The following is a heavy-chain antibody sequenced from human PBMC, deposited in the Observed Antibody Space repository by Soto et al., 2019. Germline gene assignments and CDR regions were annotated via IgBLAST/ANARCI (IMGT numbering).Heavy chain of an antibody. CDR1: GYRFSNDA. CDR2: IHPGNGNT. V-gene: IGHV1-3*01. D-gene: IGHD3-16*02. Sequence: QVHLVQSGAEVRKPGASVKVSCKASGYRFSNDAIHWVRQAPGQSLEWMGWIHPGNGNTRYSPKFQGRLTSTRETSASTADMELSSLRSEDTAIYSCARDRYTATSVWLDPWGQGTLVTVSS. J-gene: IGHJ5*02. CDR3: ARDRYTATSVWLDP.